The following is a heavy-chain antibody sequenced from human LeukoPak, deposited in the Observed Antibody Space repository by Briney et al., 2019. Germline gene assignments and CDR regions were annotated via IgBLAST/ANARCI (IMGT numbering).Heavy chain of an antibody. V-gene: IGHV3-30*02. Sequence: GGSLRLSCAASGFTFNSYGMDWVRQPPGKGLEWVAFIRYDGSDKYYADSVKGRFTISRDNSKNTLYLQMNSLRPEDTAVYYCARLGRVAMGDVFDVWGQGTMVTVSS. D-gene: IGHD3-3*01. J-gene: IGHJ3*01. CDR1: GFTFNSYG. CDR2: IRYDGSDK. CDR3: ARLGRVAMGDVFDV.